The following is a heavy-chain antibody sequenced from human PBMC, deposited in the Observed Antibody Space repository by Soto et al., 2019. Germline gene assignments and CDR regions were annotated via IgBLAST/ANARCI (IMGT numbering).Heavy chain of an antibody. CDR1: GGAISSYY. D-gene: IGHD6-13*01. Sequence: LSLTCTVSGGAISSYYWSWIRQPPGKGLEWIGYIYYSGSTNYNPSLKSRVTISVDTSKNQFSLKLSSVTAADTAVYYCARLPTTSVYSISWYQYYYYMDVWGKGTTVTVSS. CDR2: IYYSGST. CDR3: ARLPTTSVYSISWYQYYYYMDV. J-gene: IGHJ6*03. V-gene: IGHV4-59*01.